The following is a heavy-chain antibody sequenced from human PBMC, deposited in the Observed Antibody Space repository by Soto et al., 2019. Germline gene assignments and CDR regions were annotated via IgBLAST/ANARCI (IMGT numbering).Heavy chain of an antibody. J-gene: IGHJ6*02. Sequence: KPSETLSLTCTVSGDSVGSSAAMYWAWVRQPPGKGLEWIGYIYYSGSTNYNPSLKSRVTISVDTSKNQFSLKLSSVTAADTAVYYCARDSRGGWSFGNYYGMDVWGQGTTVTVSS. CDR2: IYYSGST. D-gene: IGHD6-19*01. CDR3: ARDSRGGWSFGNYYGMDV. V-gene: IGHV4-61*08. CDR1: GDSVGSSAAMY.